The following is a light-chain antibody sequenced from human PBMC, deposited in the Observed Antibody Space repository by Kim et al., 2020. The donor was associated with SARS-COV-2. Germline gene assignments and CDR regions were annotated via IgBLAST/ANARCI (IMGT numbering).Light chain of an antibody. CDR3: QSYDSSPSGYYV. Sequence: QSVLTQPPSVSGAPGQRVTISCTGSSSNIGADSHVHWYQQLPGTAPKLLIYDNKNRPSGVPDRFSGSKSGTSASLAITGLQAEDEADYYCQSYDSSPSGYYVFGTGTKVTVL. V-gene: IGLV1-40*01. CDR2: DNK. J-gene: IGLJ1*01. CDR1: SSNIGADSH.